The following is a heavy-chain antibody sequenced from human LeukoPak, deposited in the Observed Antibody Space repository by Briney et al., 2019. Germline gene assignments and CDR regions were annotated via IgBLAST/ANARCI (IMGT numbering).Heavy chain of an antibody. V-gene: IGHV3-30-3*01. CDR3: AREELYNWNDSDY. CDR2: ISYDGSNK. D-gene: IGHD1-1*01. J-gene: IGHJ4*02. Sequence: GRSLRLSCAASGFTFSSYALHWVRQAPGKGLEWVAVISYDGSNKYYADSVKGRFTISRDNSKNTLYLQMNSLRAEDTAVYYCAREELYNWNDSDYWGQGTLVTVSS. CDR1: GFTFSSYA.